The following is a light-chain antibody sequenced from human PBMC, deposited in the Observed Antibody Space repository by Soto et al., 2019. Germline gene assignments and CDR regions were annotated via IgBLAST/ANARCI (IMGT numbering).Light chain of an antibody. CDR1: RSDIGAYNF. V-gene: IGLV2-14*03. CDR2: DVN. J-gene: IGLJ2*01. CDR3: TSWTTSTTMI. Sequence: QSALTQPASVSGSPGQSITISCTGTRSDIGAYNFVSWYQQHPGEVPKLILYDVNVRPSGVSNRFSGSKSGNTASLTISGLQAEDEADYYGTSWTTSTTMIFGGGTKVTVL.